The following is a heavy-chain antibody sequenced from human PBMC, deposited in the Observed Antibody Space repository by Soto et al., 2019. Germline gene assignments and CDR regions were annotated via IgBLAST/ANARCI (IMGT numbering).Heavy chain of an antibody. CDR1: GFTFSSYG. J-gene: IGHJ4*02. V-gene: IGHV3-33*01. CDR2: IWYDGSNK. CDR3: ARGRDGYNGYFDY. Sequence: GGSLRLSCAASGFTFSSYGMHWVRQAPGKGLGWVAVIWYDGSNKYYADSVKGRFTISRDNSKNTLYLQMNSLRAEDTAVYYCARGRDGYNGYFDYWGQGTLVTVSS. D-gene: IGHD5-12*01.